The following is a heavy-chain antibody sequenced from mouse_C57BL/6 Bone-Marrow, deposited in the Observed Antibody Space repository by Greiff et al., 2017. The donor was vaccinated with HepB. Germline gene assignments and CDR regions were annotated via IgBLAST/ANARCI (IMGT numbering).Heavy chain of an antibody. CDR3: ARSDYVLFAY. V-gene: IGHV1-81*01. J-gene: IGHJ3*01. Sequence: VQLQESGAELARPGASVRLSCKASGYTFTSYGISGVKQRTGQGLEWIGEIYPRSGNTYYNQKFKGKSTLTADKSYSTAYMELRSLTSEDSAVYFCARSDYVLFAYWGQGTLVTVSA. CDR2: IYPRSGNT. CDR1: GYTFTSYG. D-gene: IGHD2-4*01.